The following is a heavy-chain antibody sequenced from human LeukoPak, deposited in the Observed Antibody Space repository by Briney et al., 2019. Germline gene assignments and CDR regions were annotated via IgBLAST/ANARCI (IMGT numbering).Heavy chain of an antibody. CDR3: AKDGVVITIQFDY. D-gene: IGHD3-22*01. CDR2: ISGSGGST. J-gene: IGHJ4*02. V-gene: IGHV3-23*01. Sequence: GGTLRLSCAASGFTFSSYGMSWVRQAPGKGLEWVSAISGSGGSTYYADSVKGRFTISRDNSKNTLYLQMNSLRAEDTAVYYCAKDGVVITIQFDYWGQGTLVTVSS. CDR1: GFTFSSYG.